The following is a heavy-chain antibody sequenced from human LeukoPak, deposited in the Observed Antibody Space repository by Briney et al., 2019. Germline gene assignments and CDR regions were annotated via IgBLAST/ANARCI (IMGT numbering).Heavy chain of an antibody. CDR3: ARRVPAAMTYSYYYYYMDV. V-gene: IGHV4-59*12. Sequence: SETLSLTCTVSGGSISSYYWSWIRQPPGKGLEWIGYIYYSGSTNYNPSLKSRVTISVDTSKNQFSLKLSSVTAADTAVYYCARRVPAAMTYSYYYYYMDVWGKGTTVTISS. J-gene: IGHJ6*03. D-gene: IGHD2-2*01. CDR2: IYYSGST. CDR1: GGSISSYY.